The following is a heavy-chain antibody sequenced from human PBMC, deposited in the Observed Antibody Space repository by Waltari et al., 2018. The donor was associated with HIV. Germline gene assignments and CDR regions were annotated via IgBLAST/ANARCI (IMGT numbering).Heavy chain of an antibody. Sequence: EVQLLESGGGLVQPGGSLRLSCAASGFTFSSYAMSWVRQAPGKGLEWVSAIRGSGGSTYYADSVKGRFTISRDNSKNTLYLQMNSLRAEDTAVYYCAKVTRYNWNYPPYYFDYWGQGTLVTVSS. CDR3: AKVTRYNWNYPPYYFDY. J-gene: IGHJ4*02. D-gene: IGHD1-7*01. CDR2: IRGSGGST. CDR1: GFTFSSYA. V-gene: IGHV3-23*01.